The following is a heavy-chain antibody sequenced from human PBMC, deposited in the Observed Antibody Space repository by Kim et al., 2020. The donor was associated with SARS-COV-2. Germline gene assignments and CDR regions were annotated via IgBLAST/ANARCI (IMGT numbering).Heavy chain of an antibody. CDR1: GGSISSSSYY. Sequence: SETLSLTCTVSGGSISSSSYYWGWIRQPPGKGLEWIGSIYYSGSTYYNPSLKSRVTISVDTSKNQFSLKLSSVTAADTAVYYCARRILGYCSSTSFSWFDPWGQGTLVTVSS. J-gene: IGHJ5*02. V-gene: IGHV4-39*01. CDR3: ARRILGYCSSTSFSWFDP. D-gene: IGHD2-2*01. CDR2: IYYSGST.